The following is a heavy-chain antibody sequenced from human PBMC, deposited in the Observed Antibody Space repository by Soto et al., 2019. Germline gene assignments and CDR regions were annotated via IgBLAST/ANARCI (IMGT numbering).Heavy chain of an antibody. CDR2: INPSGGST. V-gene: IGHV1-46*01. Sequence: GASVKVSCKASGYTFTSYYMHCVRQAPGQGLEWMGIINPSGGSTSYAQKFQGRVTMTRDTSTSTVYMELSSLRSEDTAVYYCVGINGTKNAFDIWGQGTMVTVSS. CDR1: GYTFTSYY. D-gene: IGHD1-20*01. CDR3: VGINGTKNAFDI. J-gene: IGHJ3*02.